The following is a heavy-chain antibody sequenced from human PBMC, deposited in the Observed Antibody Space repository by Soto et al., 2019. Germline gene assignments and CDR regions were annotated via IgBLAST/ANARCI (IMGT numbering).Heavy chain of an antibody. J-gene: IGHJ4*02. CDR3: ARGSGFQAGVHGY. CDR2: INTDGTST. D-gene: IGHD6-25*01. V-gene: IGHV3-74*01. Sequence: VQLGESGGGLVQPGGSLRLSCAASGFSFSSYWMHWVRQAPGRGLMWVSRINTDGTSTSYADSVKGRFTISRDNGKNTLYLQMNSLRAEDTAVYYCARGSGFQAGVHGYWGQGILITVSS. CDR1: GFSFSSYW.